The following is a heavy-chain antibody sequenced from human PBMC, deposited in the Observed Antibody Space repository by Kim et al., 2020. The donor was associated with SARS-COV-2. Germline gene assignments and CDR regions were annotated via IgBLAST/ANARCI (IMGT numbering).Heavy chain of an antibody. J-gene: IGHJ6*02. Sequence: GGSLRLSCAASGFTFSSYWMHWVRQAPGKGLVWVSRINSDGSSTSYADSVKGRFTISRDNAKNTLYLQMNSLRAEDTVVYYCAKMTTHYYGMDVWGQGTTVTVSS. CDR3: AKMTTHYYGMDV. CDR1: GFTFSSYW. CDR2: INSDGSST. V-gene: IGHV3-74*01. D-gene: IGHD4-4*01.